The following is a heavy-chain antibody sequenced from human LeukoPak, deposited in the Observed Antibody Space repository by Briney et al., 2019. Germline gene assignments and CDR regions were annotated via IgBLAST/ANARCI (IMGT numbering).Heavy chain of an antibody. V-gene: IGHV1-18*01. CDR2: ISAYNGNT. Sequence: ASVKVSCKASGYTFTSYGISWVRQAPGQGLEWMGWISAYNGNTNYAQKLQGRVTMTTDTSTSTACMELRSLRSDDTAVYYCARRSIAVAVDPGWFDPWGQGTLVTVSS. D-gene: IGHD6-19*01. CDR1: GYTFTSYG. CDR3: ARRSIAVAVDPGWFDP. J-gene: IGHJ5*02.